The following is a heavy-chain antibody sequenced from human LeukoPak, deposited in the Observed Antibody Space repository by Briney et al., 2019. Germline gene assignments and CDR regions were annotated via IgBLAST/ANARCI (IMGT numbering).Heavy chain of an antibody. J-gene: IGHJ1*01. Sequence: ASVKVSCKASGYTFTGYYMHWVRQAPGQGLEWMGWINPNSGGTNYAQKFQGRVTMTRDTSISTAYMELSRLRSDDTAVYYCARDIAAVGRGGYFQHWGQGTLVTVSS. D-gene: IGHD6-13*01. CDR1: GYTFTGYY. CDR3: ARDIAAVGRGGYFQH. V-gene: IGHV1-2*02. CDR2: INPNSGGT.